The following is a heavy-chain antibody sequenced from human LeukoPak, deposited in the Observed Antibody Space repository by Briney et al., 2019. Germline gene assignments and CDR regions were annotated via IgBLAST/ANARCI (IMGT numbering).Heavy chain of an antibody. D-gene: IGHD1-26*01. Sequence: TGGSLTLSCAASGFTFSGFAMSWLRRTPGKGLEWVSGISGTGDNTLYADSVKGRFTISRDNSKTTLYLEMKSLRAEDTAISYCAKMKGHPLPKYYMDVWGQGTTVTVSS. CDR3: AKMKGHPLPKYYMDV. V-gene: IGHV3-23*01. J-gene: IGHJ6*01. CDR2: ISGTGDNT. CDR1: GFTFSGFA.